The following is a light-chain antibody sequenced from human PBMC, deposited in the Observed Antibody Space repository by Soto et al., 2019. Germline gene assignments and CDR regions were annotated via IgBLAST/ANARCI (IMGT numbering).Light chain of an antibody. V-gene: IGKV3-15*01. CDR2: GAS. Sequence: EIVMTQSPASLSVSPGERATLSCRASQNVNSNLAWYQQKPGQAPRFLIYGASTRATGIPARLSGSGSGTEFTLTISSLQSEDFAVYYCHHYTNWPRTFGQGTKVDIK. J-gene: IGKJ1*01. CDR3: HHYTNWPRT. CDR1: QNVNSN.